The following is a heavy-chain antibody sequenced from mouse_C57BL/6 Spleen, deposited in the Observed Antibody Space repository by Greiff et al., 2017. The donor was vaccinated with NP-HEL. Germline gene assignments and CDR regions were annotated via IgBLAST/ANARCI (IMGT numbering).Heavy chain of an antibody. CDR2: IRNKANGYTT. J-gene: IGHJ2*01. CDR1: GFTFTDYY. Sequence: EVQLMESGGGLVQPGGSLSLSCAASGFTFTDYYMSWVRQPPGKALEWLGFIRNKANGYTTEYSASVKGRFTISRDNSQSILYLQMNALRAEDSATYYCAIYEDYFYFDYWGQGTTLTVSS. D-gene: IGHD1-1*01. CDR3: AIYEDYFYFDY. V-gene: IGHV7-3*01.